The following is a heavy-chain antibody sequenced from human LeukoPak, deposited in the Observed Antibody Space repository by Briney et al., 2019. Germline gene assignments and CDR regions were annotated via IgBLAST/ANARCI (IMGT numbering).Heavy chain of an antibody. J-gene: IGHJ4*02. Sequence: ASVKVSCKASGGTFSSYAISWVRQAPGQGLEWMGGIIPIFGTANYAQKFQGRATITADESTSTAYMELSSLRSEDTAVYYCATYVDTASFDYWGQGTLVTVSS. CDR3: ATYVDTASFDY. D-gene: IGHD5-18*01. CDR2: IIPIFGTA. V-gene: IGHV1-69*13. CDR1: GGTFSSYA.